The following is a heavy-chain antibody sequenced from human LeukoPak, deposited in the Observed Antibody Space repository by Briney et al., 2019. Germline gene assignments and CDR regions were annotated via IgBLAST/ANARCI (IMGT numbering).Heavy chain of an antibody. CDR2: IIPIFGTA. D-gene: IGHD1-7*01. CDR3: ARDRTRNNWNYDWFDP. Sequence: SVKVSCKASGCTFSSYAISWVRQAPGQGLEWMGGIIPIFGTANYAQKFQGRVTITADESTSTAYMELRSLRSEDTAVYYCARDRTRNNWNYDWFDPWGQGTLVTVSS. CDR1: GCTFSSYA. V-gene: IGHV1-69*13. J-gene: IGHJ5*02.